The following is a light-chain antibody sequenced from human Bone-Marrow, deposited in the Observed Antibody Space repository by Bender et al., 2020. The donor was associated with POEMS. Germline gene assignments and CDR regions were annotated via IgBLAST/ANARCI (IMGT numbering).Light chain of an antibody. J-gene: IGLJ1*01. Sequence: QPALTQPRSVSGSPGQSVTISCTATGSDFGNYHYVSWYQQEPGKAPKLMIYDVINRPSGVSNRFSGSKSGNTASLTISGLQAEDEADYYCCSFTSTSTYVFGTGTKVTVL. CDR2: DVI. CDR1: GSDFGNYHY. V-gene: IGLV2-11*01. CDR3: CSFTSTSTYV.